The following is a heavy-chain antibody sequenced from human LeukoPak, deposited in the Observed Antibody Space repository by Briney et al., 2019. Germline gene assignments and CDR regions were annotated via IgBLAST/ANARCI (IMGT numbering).Heavy chain of an antibody. CDR3: ESAYAYYGFGRPNDY. V-gene: IGHV4-39*07. J-gene: IGHJ4*02. D-gene: IGHD3-3*01. Sequence: PSETLSLTCTVSGATISSNSYYWGWIRQPPGQGLEWSGSISYSGTTYYNPSLKSRVIISVDTSKNQFSLKLSSETAADTAVYYCESAYAYYGFGRPNDYWGQGTLVTVSS. CDR1: GATISSNSYY. CDR2: ISYSGTT.